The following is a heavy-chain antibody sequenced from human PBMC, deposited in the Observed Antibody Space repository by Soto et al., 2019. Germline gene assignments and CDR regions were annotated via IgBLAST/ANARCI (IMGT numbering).Heavy chain of an antibody. CDR2: ISYDGSNK. Sequence: GGSLRLSCAASGFTFSSYGMHWVRQAPGKGLEWVAVISYDGSNKYYADSVKGRFTISRDNSKNTLYLQMNSLRAEDTAVYYCAKDLPSGTPGLNAFDIWGQGTMVTVSS. CDR3: AKDLPSGTPGLNAFDI. J-gene: IGHJ3*02. CDR1: GFTFSSYG. D-gene: IGHD1-7*01. V-gene: IGHV3-30*18.